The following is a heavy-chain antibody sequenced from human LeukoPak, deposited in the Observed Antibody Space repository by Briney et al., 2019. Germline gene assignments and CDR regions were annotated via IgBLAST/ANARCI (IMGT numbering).Heavy chain of an antibody. CDR1: GFTFSSYA. V-gene: IGHV3-30-3*01. Sequence: GGSLRLSCAASGFTFSSYAMHWVRQAPGKGLEWVAVISYDGSNKYYADSVKGRFTISRDNSKNTLYLQMNSLRAEDTAAYYCAREKVTMVRGAIISFGMDVWGQGTTVTVSS. CDR2: ISYDGSNK. D-gene: IGHD3-10*01. J-gene: IGHJ6*02. CDR3: AREKVTMVRGAIISFGMDV.